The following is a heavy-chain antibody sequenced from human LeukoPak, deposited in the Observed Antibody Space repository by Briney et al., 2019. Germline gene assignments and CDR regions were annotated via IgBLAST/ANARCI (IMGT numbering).Heavy chain of an antibody. CDR2: ISSSSSYI. D-gene: IGHD6-19*01. Sequence: GGSLRHSCAASGFTFSSYSMDWVRQAPGKGLEWVSSISSSSSYIYYADSVKGRFTISRDNAKNSLYLQMNSLRAEDTAVYYCARPSKTGYSSGWYTELKYWGQGTLVTVSS. V-gene: IGHV3-21*01. CDR1: GFTFSSYS. J-gene: IGHJ4*02. CDR3: ARPSKTGYSSGWYTELKY.